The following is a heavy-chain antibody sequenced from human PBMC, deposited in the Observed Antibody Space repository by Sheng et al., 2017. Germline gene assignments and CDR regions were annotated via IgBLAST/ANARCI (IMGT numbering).Heavy chain of an antibody. CDR2: ISPSGDTT. J-gene: IGHJ4*02. V-gene: IGHV3-23*01. CDR3: ASGPLFYYDSSGGY. CDR1: GFTFSSCA. Sequence: EVQMLESGGGLVQPGGSLRLSCAAYGFTFSSCAMTWVRQAPGKGLEWVSVISPSGDTTHYAGSVKGRFTISRDNSQNTFYLQMNSLRVEDTAVYFCASGPLFYYDSSGGYWGQGTQVTV. D-gene: IGHD3-22*01.